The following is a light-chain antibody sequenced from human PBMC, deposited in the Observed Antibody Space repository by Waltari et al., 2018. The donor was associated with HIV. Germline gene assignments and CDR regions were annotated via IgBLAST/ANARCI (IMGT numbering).Light chain of an antibody. J-gene: IGKJ5*01. CDR3: QQYGSSPRSIT. CDR2: GAS. CDR1: QSVSSSY. Sequence: EIVLTQSPGTLSLSPGERATLSCRASQSVSSSYLAWYQQKPGQAPRLLIYGASSRATGIPDRFSGSWSGTDFTLTISRLEPEDFAVYYCQQYGSSPRSITFGQGTRLEIK. V-gene: IGKV3-20*01.